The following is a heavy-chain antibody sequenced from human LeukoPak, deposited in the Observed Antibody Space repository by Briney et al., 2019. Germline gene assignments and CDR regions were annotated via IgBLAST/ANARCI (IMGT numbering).Heavy chain of an antibody. J-gene: IGHJ4*02. Sequence: SETVSLTCAVYGVSLNYYYWLCMRQSPGKELEGIGDIFDGKTINYNPSLKSRVTISAATSSQQFSLNLKSVTAADTAVYFCASGAWAARLNSWAQGALVIVPS. V-gene: IGHV4-34*12. CDR3: ASGAWAARLNS. CDR1: GVSLNYYY. CDR2: IFDGKTI. D-gene: IGHD4-23*01.